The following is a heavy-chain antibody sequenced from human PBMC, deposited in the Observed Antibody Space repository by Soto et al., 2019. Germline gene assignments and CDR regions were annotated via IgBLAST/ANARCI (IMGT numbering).Heavy chain of an antibody. CDR3: ARHLFYGDYVGNCYYYYMDV. CDR2: IYPGDSDT. Sequence: GASLKISCKGSGYSFTSYWIGWVRQMPGKGLEWMGIIYPGDSDTRYSPSFQGQVTISADKSISTAYLQWSSLKASDTAMYYCARHLFYGDYVGNCYYYYMDVWGKGTTVTVSS. CDR1: GYSFTSYW. V-gene: IGHV5-51*01. D-gene: IGHD4-17*01. J-gene: IGHJ6*03.